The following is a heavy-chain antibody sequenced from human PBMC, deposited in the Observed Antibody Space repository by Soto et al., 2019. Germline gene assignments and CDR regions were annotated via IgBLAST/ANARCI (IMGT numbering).Heavy chain of an antibody. D-gene: IGHD6-19*01. CDR3: ARVKGRIAVAGTWDYYYGMDV. CDR2: IYHSGST. Sequence: PSETLSLTCAVSGGSISSGGYSWSWIRQPPGKGLEWIGYIYHSGSTYYNPSLKSRVTISVDRSKNQFSLKLSSVTAADTAVYYCARVKGRIAVAGTWDYYYGMDVWGQGTKVTVSS. V-gene: IGHV4-30-2*01. CDR1: GGSISSGGYS. J-gene: IGHJ6*02.